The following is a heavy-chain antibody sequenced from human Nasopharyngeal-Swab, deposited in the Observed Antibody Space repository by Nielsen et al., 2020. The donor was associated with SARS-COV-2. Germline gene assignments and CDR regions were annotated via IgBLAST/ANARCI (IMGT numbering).Heavy chain of an antibody. D-gene: IGHD3-22*01. Sequence: GESLKISCAASGFTFNNYGMHWVRQAPGKGLEWVAVIWYGGSEKHYADSVRGRFTISRDNPKNTLYLQMNSLRAEDTATYYCGRDRYYDSSGFDYWGQGTLVSVSS. CDR2: IWYGGSEK. CDR1: GFTFNNYG. J-gene: IGHJ4*02. V-gene: IGHV3-33*01. CDR3: GRDRYYDSSGFDY.